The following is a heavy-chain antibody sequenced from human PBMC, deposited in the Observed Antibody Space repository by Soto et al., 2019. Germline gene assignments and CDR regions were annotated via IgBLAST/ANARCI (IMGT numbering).Heavy chain of an antibody. CDR1: GHTFTSYY. Sequence: GASVKVSCKASGHTFTSYYMHWVRQAPGQGLEWMGIINPSGGSTSYAQKFQGRVTMTRGTSTSTVYMELSSLRSEDTAVYYCARVLVYCSGGSCYPSEGDAFDIWGQGTMVTVSS. D-gene: IGHD2-15*01. CDR3: ARVLVYCSGGSCYPSEGDAFDI. V-gene: IGHV1-46*01. J-gene: IGHJ3*02. CDR2: INPSGGST.